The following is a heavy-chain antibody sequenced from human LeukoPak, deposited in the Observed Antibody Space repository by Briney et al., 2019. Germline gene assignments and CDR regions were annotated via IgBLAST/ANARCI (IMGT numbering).Heavy chain of an antibody. J-gene: IGHJ4*02. CDR1: VYTFTSYG. CDR3: ARALLWFGEPSHIDY. CDR2: ITAYNDNT. D-gene: IGHD3-10*01. V-gene: IGHV1-18*01. Sequence: ASVKVSCMASVYTFTSYGISWVRQAPGQGREGMGWITAYNDNTNYAQKLQGGVTMTTDTSTSTAYMELRSLRSDDTAVYYCARALLWFGEPSHIDYWGQGTLVTASS.